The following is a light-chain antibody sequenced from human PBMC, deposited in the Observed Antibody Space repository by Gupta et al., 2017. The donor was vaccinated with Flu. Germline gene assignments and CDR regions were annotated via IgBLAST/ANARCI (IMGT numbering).Light chain of an antibody. J-gene: IGKJ2*01. Sequence: AIQMTQSPSSLSASVGDRVTITCRASQGLRSELGWYQQRPGKALKLLVYAASRLQSGVPSRFSGSGSGTHFTLTISRLQPEDFATYYCLQDDNYPRTFGQGTKLEIK. CDR1: QGLRSE. CDR2: AAS. CDR3: LQDDNYPRT. V-gene: IGKV1-6*02.